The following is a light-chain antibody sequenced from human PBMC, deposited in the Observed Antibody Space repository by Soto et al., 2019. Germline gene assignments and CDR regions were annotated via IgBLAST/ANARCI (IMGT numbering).Light chain of an antibody. CDR3: QQYNRYSWT. Sequence: IQMTQSPSTLSASVGDRVTITCRASQSISSWLAWYQQKPGKAPKLLIYDASGLESGVPSRFSGSGSGTEFTLTISSLQPVEFATYYCQQYNRYSWTFGQGT. CDR2: DAS. CDR1: QSISSW. V-gene: IGKV1-5*01. J-gene: IGKJ1*01.